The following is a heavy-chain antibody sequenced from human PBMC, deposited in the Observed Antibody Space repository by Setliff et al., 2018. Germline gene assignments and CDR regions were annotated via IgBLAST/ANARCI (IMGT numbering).Heavy chain of an antibody. CDR2: LYYSGNT. CDR3: ARGPPGYYYYMNV. Sequence: TLSLTCNVSGGSISSYSWSWIRQAPGKGLEWIGYLYYSGNTNYNPSLKSRVTISGDTSQNYFSLKLTSVTGADTAVYYCARGPPGYYYYMNVWGQGTTVTVSS. CDR1: GGSISSYS. V-gene: IGHV4-59*01. J-gene: IGHJ6*03.